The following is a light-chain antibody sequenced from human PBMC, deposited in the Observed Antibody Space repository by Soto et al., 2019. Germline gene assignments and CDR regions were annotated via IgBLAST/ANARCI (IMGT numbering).Light chain of an antibody. CDR1: QSVGSSY. J-gene: IGKJ1*01. CDR2: GAS. V-gene: IGKV3-15*01. Sequence: EIVLTQSPCTLSLSPGGRATLSCRASQSVGSSYLAWYLQKPGQAPRLLIYGASTRATGIPARFSGSGSGTEFTLTISSLQSEDFAVHYCQQYNNWPLWTFGQGTKVDIK. CDR3: QQYNNWPLWT.